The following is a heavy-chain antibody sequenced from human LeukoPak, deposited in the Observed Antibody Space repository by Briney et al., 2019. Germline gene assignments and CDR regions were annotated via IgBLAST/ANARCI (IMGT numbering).Heavy chain of an antibody. V-gene: IGHV4-34*01. J-gene: IGHJ6*02. Sequence: SETLSLTCAVYVGSFSGYYWSWIRQPPGKGLEWVGSIYYSGSTYYNPSLKSRVTISVDTSKNQFSLKLSSVTAADTAVYYCSRTRYDYWSDPYYYYGMDVWGQGTTVTVSS. CDR2: IYYSGST. CDR1: VGSFSGYY. D-gene: IGHD3/OR15-3a*01. CDR3: SRTRYDYWSDPYYYYGMDV.